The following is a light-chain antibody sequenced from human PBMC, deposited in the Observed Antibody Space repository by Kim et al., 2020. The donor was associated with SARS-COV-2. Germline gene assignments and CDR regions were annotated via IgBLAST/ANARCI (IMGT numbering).Light chain of an antibody. J-gene: IGLJ3*02. CDR1: SSNIGSNT. Sequence: QAVVTQPPSASGTPGQRVTISCSGSSSNIGSNTVNWYQQLPGTAPKLLIYSNNQRPSGVPDRFSGSKSGTSASLAISGLQSEDEADYYCAAWDDSLGWVFGGGTQLTVL. V-gene: IGLV1-44*01. CDR3: AAWDDSLGWV. CDR2: SNN.